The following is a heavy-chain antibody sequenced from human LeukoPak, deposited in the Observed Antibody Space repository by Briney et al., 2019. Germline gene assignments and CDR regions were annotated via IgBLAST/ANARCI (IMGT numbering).Heavy chain of an antibody. CDR1: GFTFSSYA. D-gene: IGHD2/OR15-2a*01. V-gene: IGHV3-23*01. CDR2: VSATGGRT. J-gene: IGHJ4*02. Sequence: QAGGSLRLSCAASGFTFSSYAINWVRQAPGEGLEWVSTVSATGGRTYYADSVKGRLTISRDNSKNTLYLQMNSLRAEDTAVYYCAKSPSNNFYYFDYWGQGILVTVSS. CDR3: AKSPSNNFYYFDY.